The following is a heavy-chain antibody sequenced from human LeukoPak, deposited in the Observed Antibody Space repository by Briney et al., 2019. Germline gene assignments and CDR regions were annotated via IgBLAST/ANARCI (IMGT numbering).Heavy chain of an antibody. CDR3: AAVSNYDFWSGDMDFDY. V-gene: IGHV1-46*01. CDR2: INPSGGST. D-gene: IGHD3-3*01. J-gene: IGHJ4*02. CDR1: GYTFTSYY. Sequence: ASVKVSCKASGYTFTSYYMHWVRQAPGQGLEWMGIINPSGGSTSYAQKFQGRVTITRDMSTSTAYMELSSLRSEDTAVYYCAAVSNYDFWSGDMDFDYWGQGTLVTVSS.